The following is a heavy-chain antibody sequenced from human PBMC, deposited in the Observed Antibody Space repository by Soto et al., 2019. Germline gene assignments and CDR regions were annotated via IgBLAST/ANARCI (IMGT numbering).Heavy chain of an antibody. CDR3: ARGNSTKFCSGDACYALGAFDI. V-gene: IGHV1-2*02. J-gene: IGHJ3*02. CDR2: INPNNGGT. D-gene: IGHD2-15*01. Sequence: ASVKVSCKASGYTFTNYYIHWVRQAPGQGLEWMGWINPNNGGTNYAQKLHGRVTLTRAASINTAYMEISRLRSDDTAVYSCARGNSTKFCSGDACYALGAFDIWGQGTLVTVSS. CDR1: GYTFTNYY.